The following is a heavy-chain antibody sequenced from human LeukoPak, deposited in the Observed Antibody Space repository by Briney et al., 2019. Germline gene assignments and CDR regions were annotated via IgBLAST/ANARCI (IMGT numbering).Heavy chain of an antibody. CDR3: ARDRPGRRTYYYDSSGADAFDI. CDR2: IYYSGST. Sequence: SETLSLTWTVSGGSISSSSYYWGWIRQPPGKGLEWICSIYYSGSTSYNPSLNTRVTISVDTSKNHFSLKLTSVTAADTAVYYCARDRPGRRTYYYDSSGADAFDIWGQGTMVTVSS. D-gene: IGHD3-22*01. J-gene: IGHJ3*02. CDR1: GGSISSSSYY. V-gene: IGHV4-39*07.